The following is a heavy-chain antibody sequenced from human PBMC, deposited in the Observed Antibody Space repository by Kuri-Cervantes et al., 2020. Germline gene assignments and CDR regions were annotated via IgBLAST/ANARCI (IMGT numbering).Heavy chain of an antibody. Sequence: GGSLRLSCAASGFTFSDYYMNWVRQAPGKGLEWVSSISSSSTIYYADSVKGRFTISRDNSKNTLYLQMNILRTEDTALYYCASPSWGSSGWYPFDYWGQGTPVTVSS. D-gene: IGHD6-19*01. V-gene: IGHV3-69-1*01. CDR1: GFTFSDYY. CDR3: ASPSWGSSGWYPFDY. CDR2: ISSSSTI. J-gene: IGHJ4*02.